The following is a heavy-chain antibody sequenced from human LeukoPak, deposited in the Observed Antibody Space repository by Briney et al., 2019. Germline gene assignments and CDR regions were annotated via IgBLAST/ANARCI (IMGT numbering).Heavy chain of an antibody. D-gene: IGHD4-23*01. CDR2: ISYDGSNK. Sequence: GGSLRLSCAASGFTFSNYAMHWVRQAPGKGLEWVAFISYDGSNKYYVDSVKGRFTISRDNSKNTLYLQMSSLRTEDTAMYFWTRAPRRAVADVDELDYWGQGTLVTVSS. CDR3: TRAPRRAVADVDELDY. CDR1: GFTFSNYA. J-gene: IGHJ4*02. V-gene: IGHV3-30-3*01.